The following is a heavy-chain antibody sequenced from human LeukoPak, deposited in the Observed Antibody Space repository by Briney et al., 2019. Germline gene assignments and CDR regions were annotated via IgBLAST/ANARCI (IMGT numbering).Heavy chain of an antibody. V-gene: IGHV3-30*02. J-gene: IGHJ4*02. CDR3: ARGDWGIYYFDY. D-gene: IGHD7-27*01. CDR1: GFTFSNHG. Sequence: PGRSLRLSCAASGFTFSNHGMHWVRQAPGKGLDWVAFIKYDGSDKYYADSVKGRFTISRDNSKNTLYLQMNSLRAEDTAVYYCARGDWGIYYFDYWGQGALVTVSS. CDR2: IKYDGSDK.